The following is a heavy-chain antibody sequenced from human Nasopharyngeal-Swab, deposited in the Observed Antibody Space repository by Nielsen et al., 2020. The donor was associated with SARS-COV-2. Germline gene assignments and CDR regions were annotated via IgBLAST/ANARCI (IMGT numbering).Heavy chain of an antibody. Sequence: GESLKTSCAASGFTFSSYAMHWVRQAPGKGLEWVAVISYDGSNKYYADSVKGRFTISRDNSKNTLYLQMNSLRAEDTAVYYCARDFSAFDWLMRYYYYGMDVWGQGTTVTVSS. V-gene: IGHV3-30-3*01. CDR3: ARDFSAFDWLMRYYYYGMDV. CDR2: ISYDGSNK. J-gene: IGHJ6*02. CDR1: GFTFSSYA. D-gene: IGHD3-9*01.